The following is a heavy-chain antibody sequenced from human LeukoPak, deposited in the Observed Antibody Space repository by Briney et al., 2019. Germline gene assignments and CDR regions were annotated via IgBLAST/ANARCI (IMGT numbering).Heavy chain of an antibody. Sequence: GGSLRLSCAASGFTFSSYAMHWVRQAPGKGLEWVAVISYDGSNKYYADSVKGRFTISRDNSKNTLYLQMNSLRAEDTAVYYCARIYGPYDSSGYFPSFDYWGQGTLVTVSS. CDR1: GFTFSSYA. D-gene: IGHD3-22*01. CDR3: ARIYGPYDSSGYFPSFDY. CDR2: ISYDGSNK. J-gene: IGHJ4*02. V-gene: IGHV3-30-3*01.